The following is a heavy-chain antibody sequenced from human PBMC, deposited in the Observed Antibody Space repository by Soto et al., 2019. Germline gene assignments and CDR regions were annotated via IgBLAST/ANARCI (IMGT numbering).Heavy chain of an antibody. Sequence: SETLSLTCTVSGASISKGDYYWSWIRQPPGKGLEWIGYVYYSGSTYYNSSLKSRLTISIDTSKNQLSLKLNSVTAADTAVYYCARAFDDSSGYYGGLGYWGQGTLVTVSS. CDR2: VYYSGST. V-gene: IGHV4-30-4*01. CDR3: ARAFDDSSGYYGGLGY. D-gene: IGHD3-22*01. J-gene: IGHJ4*02. CDR1: GASISKGDYY.